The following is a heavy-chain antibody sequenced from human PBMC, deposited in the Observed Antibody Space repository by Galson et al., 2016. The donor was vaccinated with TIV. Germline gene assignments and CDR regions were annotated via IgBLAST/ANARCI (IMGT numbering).Heavy chain of an antibody. CDR3: ARIVYGSSALDV. CDR1: GYTFTGNY. Sequence: SVKVSCKASGYTFTGNYMHWVRQAPGQGLEWMGWINPKSGDTSYAQKFQDWVNTTRDMSISTVYMELSRLRSDDTAVYYCARIVYGSSALDVWGQGTTVTVSS. J-gene: IGHJ6*02. V-gene: IGHV1-2*04. CDR2: INPKSGDT. D-gene: IGHD4-17*01.